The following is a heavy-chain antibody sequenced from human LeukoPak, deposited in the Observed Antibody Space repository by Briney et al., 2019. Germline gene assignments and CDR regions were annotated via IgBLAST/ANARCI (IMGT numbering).Heavy chain of an antibody. CDR3: VRGWGSNVYASAFDV. CDR1: GFTFSTYG. J-gene: IGHJ3*01. CDR2: IWHDGGHK. V-gene: IGHV3-33*01. D-gene: IGHD3-16*01. Sequence: GGSLRLSCAASGFTFSTYGMHWVRQAPGKGLEWVTVIWHDGGHKDYADSVKGRFTISRDNSKNTLYLQMNDLRAEDTAVYFCVRGWGSNVYASAFDVWGQGTMVTVSS.